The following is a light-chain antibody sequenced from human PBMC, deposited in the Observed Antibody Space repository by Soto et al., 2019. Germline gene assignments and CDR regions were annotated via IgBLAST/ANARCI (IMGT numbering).Light chain of an antibody. Sequence: GDGVSMDSRASQSIRYYLAWYQQMPGKAPKLLIYGASSLQSGVPSRFSGSGSGTEFTLTISSLQPDDFETYFCQHHNSYSQTFGQGTKV. V-gene: IGKV1-5*01. CDR3: QHHNSYSQT. CDR2: GAS. CDR1: QSIRYY. J-gene: IGKJ1*01.